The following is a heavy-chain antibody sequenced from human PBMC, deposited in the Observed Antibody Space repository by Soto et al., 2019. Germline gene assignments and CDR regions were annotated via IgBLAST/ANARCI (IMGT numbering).Heavy chain of an antibody. CDR1: GGSISSGYYY. CDR3: ASSSLYGMDV. V-gene: IGHV4-30-4*01. CDR2: IYYTGNT. Sequence: SLTCSVSGGSISSGYYYWRWIRQPPGKGLEWIGDIYYTGNTYYNPSLKSRLIISIATXXXXXXLXVXSXXXADPAVYYCASSSLYGMDVWGEGTTDTVSS. J-gene: IGHJ6*04.